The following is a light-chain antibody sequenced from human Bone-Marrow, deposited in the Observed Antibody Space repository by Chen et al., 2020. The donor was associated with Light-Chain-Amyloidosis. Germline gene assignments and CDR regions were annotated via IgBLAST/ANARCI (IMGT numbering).Light chain of an antibody. CDR1: NIGSTS. CDR2: DDS. CDR3: QVWDRSSDRPV. J-gene: IGLJ3*02. V-gene: IGLV3-21*02. Sequence: SYVLPHPSSVSVAPGQTATIACGGNNIGSTSVHWYQQPPGQAPLLVVYDDSDRPSGIPERLSGSNSGNTATLTISRVEAGDEADYYCQVWDRSSDRPVFGGGTKLTVL.